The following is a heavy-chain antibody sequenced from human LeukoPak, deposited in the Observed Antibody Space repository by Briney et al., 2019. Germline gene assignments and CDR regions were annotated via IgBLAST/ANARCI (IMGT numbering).Heavy chain of an antibody. D-gene: IGHD3-22*01. CDR2: MYYSGST. CDR1: GGSISSYS. CDR3: ARLSGSGYYPFDN. J-gene: IGHJ4*02. Sequence: SETLSLTCNVSGGSISSYSWSWIRQPPGKGLEWIGYMYYSGSTSYNPSLKSRVTISVDTSKNQFSLKMSSVTAPDTAVYYCARLSGSGYYPFDNRGQGTLVTVSS. V-gene: IGHV4-59*01.